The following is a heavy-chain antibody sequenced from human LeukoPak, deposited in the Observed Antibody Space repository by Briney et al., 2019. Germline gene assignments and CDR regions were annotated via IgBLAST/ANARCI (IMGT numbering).Heavy chain of an antibody. Sequence: GASVKVSCKASGYAFTAHYIHWLRQAPGQGFKWMGWINPNSGGPNYAQKFQGRVTMTRDTSISTAYMELSRLRPDDTAGYYLRRVGYCTNGVCYSMELWGKGTTVIVSS. V-gene: IGHV1-2*02. CDR1: GYAFTAHY. CDR3: RRVGYCTNGVCYSMEL. D-gene: IGHD2-8*01. J-gene: IGHJ6*03. CDR2: INPNSGGP.